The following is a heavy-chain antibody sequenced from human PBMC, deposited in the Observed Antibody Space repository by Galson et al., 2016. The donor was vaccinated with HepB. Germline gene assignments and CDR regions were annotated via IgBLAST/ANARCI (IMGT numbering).Heavy chain of an antibody. CDR1: GYIFSNYY. Sequence: SVKVSCKASGYIFSNYYIHWVRQAPGQGLEWMGVINPSPGRTTYAQKFRGRVTMTRDTSTNTVYMDLSSLRSEDTAVYYCARDPSSGDILTGYLDYWGQGTLVTVSS. D-gene: IGHD3-9*01. V-gene: IGHV1-46*01. J-gene: IGHJ4*02. CDR2: INPSPGRT. CDR3: ARDPSSGDILTGYLDY.